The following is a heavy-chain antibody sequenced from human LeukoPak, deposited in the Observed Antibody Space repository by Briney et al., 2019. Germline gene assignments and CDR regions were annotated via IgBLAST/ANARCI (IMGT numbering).Heavy chain of an antibody. CDR2: IYHSGST. Sequence: SETLSLTCTVSGYSISSGYYWGWIRQPPGKGLEWIGSIYHSGSTYYNPSLKSRVTISVDTSKNQFSLKLSSVTAADTAVYYCASLRVPGDFDYWGQGTLVTVSS. J-gene: IGHJ4*02. D-gene: IGHD3-16*01. CDR3: ASLRVPGDFDY. CDR1: GYSISSGYY. V-gene: IGHV4-38-2*02.